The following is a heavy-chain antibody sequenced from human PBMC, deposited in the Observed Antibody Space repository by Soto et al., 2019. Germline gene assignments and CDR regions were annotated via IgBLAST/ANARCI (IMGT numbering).Heavy chain of an antibody. D-gene: IGHD1-26*01. CDR2: IYYSGST. V-gene: IGHV4-59*01. J-gene: IGHJ3*02. CDR3: ASHSPAGSYYAFDI. Sequence: SETMSLTCTVSGGYISSYYWSWIRQHPGKGLEWIGYIYYSGSTNYNPSLKSRVTISVDTSKNQFSLKLSSVTAADTAVYYCASHSPAGSYYAFDIWGQGTMVTVSS. CDR1: GGYISSYY.